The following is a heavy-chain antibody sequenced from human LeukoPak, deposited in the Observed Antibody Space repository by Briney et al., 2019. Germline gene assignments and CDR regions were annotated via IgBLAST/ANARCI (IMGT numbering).Heavy chain of an antibody. D-gene: IGHD2-15*01. CDR1: IDSFSNYH. Sequence: SETLSLTCAVYIDSFSNYHWNWIRQAPAKGMEWIGEVNESGGTNISPSLRSRVTISVDTSKNQFSLKLNSVTAADTAVYYCARAPPLRGGFDYWGQGTLVTVSS. V-gene: IGHV4-34*01. CDR3: ARAPPLRGGFDY. CDR2: VNESGGT. J-gene: IGHJ4*02.